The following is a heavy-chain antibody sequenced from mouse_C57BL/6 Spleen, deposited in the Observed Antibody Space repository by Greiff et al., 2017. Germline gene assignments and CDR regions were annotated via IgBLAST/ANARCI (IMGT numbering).Heavy chain of an antibody. D-gene: IGHD1-1*01. CDR1: GYTFTSYW. V-gene: IGHV1-52*01. J-gene: IGHJ2*01. CDR3: ARDYYGGGYFDY. CDR2: IDPSDSET. Sequence: QVQLQQPGAELVRPGSSVKLSCKASGYTFTSYWMHWVKQRPIQGLEWIGNIDPSDSETHYNQKFKDKATLTVDKSSSTAYMQLSSLTSEDSAVYSCARDYYGGGYFDYWGQGTTLTVSS.